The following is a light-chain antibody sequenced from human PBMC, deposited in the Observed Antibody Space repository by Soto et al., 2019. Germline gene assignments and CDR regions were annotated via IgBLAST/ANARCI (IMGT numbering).Light chain of an antibody. Sequence: EIVLTQSPATLSLSPGERATLSCRASQSISNNLAWYQQKPGQAPRLLIYGASTRATGIPARFSGSGSGTEFTLTISSLQSEDFAVYSCQHYNDRPLTFGGGTKVDNK. CDR2: GAS. V-gene: IGKV3-15*01. CDR3: QHYNDRPLT. CDR1: QSISNN. J-gene: IGKJ4*01.